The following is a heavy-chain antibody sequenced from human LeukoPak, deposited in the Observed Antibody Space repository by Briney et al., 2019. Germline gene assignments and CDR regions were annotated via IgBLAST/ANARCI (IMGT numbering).Heavy chain of an antibody. Sequence: ASVKVSCKASGYTFTSYDINWVRQATGQGLEWMGWMNPNSGNTGYAQKFQGRVTMTRNTSISTAYMELSSLRSEDTAVYYRARVRKGSSWYGHNWFDPWGQGTLVTVSS. V-gene: IGHV1-8*01. CDR2: MNPNSGNT. CDR1: GYTFTSYD. J-gene: IGHJ5*02. D-gene: IGHD6-13*01. CDR3: ARVRKGSSWYGHNWFDP.